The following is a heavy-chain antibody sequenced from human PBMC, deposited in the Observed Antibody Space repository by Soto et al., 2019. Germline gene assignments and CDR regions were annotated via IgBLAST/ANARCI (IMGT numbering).Heavy chain of an antibody. V-gene: IGHV4-39*01. CDR2: IYYSGST. Sequence: QLQLQESGPGLVKPSETLSLTCTVSGGSISSSSYYWGWIRQPPGKGLEWIGSIYYSGSTYYNPSLKSRVTISVDTSKNQFSLKLSSVTAADTAVYYCARHWGGYDFDYFDYWGQGTLVTVSS. J-gene: IGHJ4*02. D-gene: IGHD5-12*01. CDR3: ARHWGGYDFDYFDY. CDR1: GGSISSSSYY.